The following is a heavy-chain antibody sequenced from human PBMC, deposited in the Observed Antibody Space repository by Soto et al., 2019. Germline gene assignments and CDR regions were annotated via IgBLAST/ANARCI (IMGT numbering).Heavy chain of an antibody. CDR2: INAGNGNT. CDR3: ARDPPHYGDYGIYSYYGMDV. Sequence: ASVQVSCKASGYTFTSYAMHWVRQAPGQRLEWMGWINAGNGNTKYSQKFQGRVTITRDTSASTAYMELSSLRSEDTAVYYCARDPPHYGDYGIYSYYGMDVWGQGTTVTVSS. V-gene: IGHV1-3*01. J-gene: IGHJ6*02. D-gene: IGHD4-17*01. CDR1: GYTFTSYA.